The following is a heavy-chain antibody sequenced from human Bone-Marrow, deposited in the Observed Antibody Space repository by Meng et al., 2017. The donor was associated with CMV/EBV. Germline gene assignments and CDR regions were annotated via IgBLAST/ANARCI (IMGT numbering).Heavy chain of an antibody. Sequence: ASVKVSCKASGYTFTDYFIHWVRQAPGQGLEWMGWINPKTGGTNYGQSFQGRVTMTRDTSISTAYMELSRLRSDDTAVYYCARDDGDYLYGYWGQGTLVTVSS. V-gene: IGHV1-2*02. D-gene: IGHD4-17*01. J-gene: IGHJ4*02. CDR1: GYTFTDYF. CDR3: ARDDGDYLYGY. CDR2: INPKTGGT.